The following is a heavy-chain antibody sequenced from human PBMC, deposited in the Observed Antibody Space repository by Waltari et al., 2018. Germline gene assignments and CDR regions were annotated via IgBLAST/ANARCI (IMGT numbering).Heavy chain of an antibody. D-gene: IGHD2-8*01. CDR3: ARHPAMTIMLWYFDL. Sequence: QLQLQESGPGLVQPSETLYLTCTVAGGSISSSSYYWGWIRQPPGQGLEWIGSIYYSGSTYYNPSLKSRVTISVDTSKNQFSLKLSSVTAADTAVYYCARHPAMTIMLWYFDLWGRGTLVTVSS. CDR2: IYYSGST. V-gene: IGHV4-39*01. J-gene: IGHJ2*01. CDR1: GGSISSSSYY.